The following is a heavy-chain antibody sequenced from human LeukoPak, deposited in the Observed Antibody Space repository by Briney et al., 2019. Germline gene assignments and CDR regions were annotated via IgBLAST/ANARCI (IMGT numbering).Heavy chain of an antibody. CDR1: GGSFSGYY. CDR2: INHSGST. CDR3: ARGPIGYYDILTGYYRPSWFDP. Sequence: SETLSLTCAVYGGSFSGYYWSWIRQPPGKGLEWVGEINHSGSTNYNPSLKRRVTMSIDPSKNQFYLKLSSVTAADTAVYYCARGPIGYYDILTGYYRPSWFDPWGQGTLVTVSS. V-gene: IGHV4-34*01. D-gene: IGHD3-9*01. J-gene: IGHJ5*02.